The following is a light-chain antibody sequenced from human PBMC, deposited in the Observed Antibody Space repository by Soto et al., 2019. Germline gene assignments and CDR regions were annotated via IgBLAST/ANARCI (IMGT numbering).Light chain of an antibody. CDR1: SSNIGAGYD. V-gene: IGLV1-40*01. J-gene: IGLJ2*01. CDR2: GNN. Sequence: QSVLTQPPSVSGAPGQRVTISCTGSSSNIGAGYDVHWYQQLPGTAPKLLIYGNNNRPSGVPDRFSGSKSGTSASLAITGLQAEDDADYYCQSYDSNLSGLFGGGTKLTVL. CDR3: QSYDSNLSGL.